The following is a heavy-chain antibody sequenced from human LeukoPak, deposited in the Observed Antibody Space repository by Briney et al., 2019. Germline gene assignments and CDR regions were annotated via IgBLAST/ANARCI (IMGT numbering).Heavy chain of an antibody. J-gene: IGHJ3*02. V-gene: IGHV4-59*01. CDR1: GVSISSYY. D-gene: IGHD6-19*01. CDR2: ISYTGNT. CDR3: AKVWIAVAGTTLGAFDI. Sequence: SETLSLTCTVSGVSISSYYWSWIRQPPGKGLEWIGFISYTGNTNCNPSLKSRVTLSVDTSKNQFSLKLSSVTAADTAVYYCAKVWIAVAGTTLGAFDIWGQGTMVTVSS.